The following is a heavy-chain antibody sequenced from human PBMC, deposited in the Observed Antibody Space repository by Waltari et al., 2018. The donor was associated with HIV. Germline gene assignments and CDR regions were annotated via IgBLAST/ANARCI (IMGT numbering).Heavy chain of an antibody. CDR1: GGSLITRSYY. CDR3: ARHCLQKGWLPQLKYYYGMDV. D-gene: IGHD1-1*01. CDR2: LFHSGGT. J-gene: IGHJ6*02. V-gene: IGHV4-39*01. Sequence: QQQLQESGPGLVKPSATLTLTCTVSGGSLITRSYYCSWPRHSPGKGLEWIGGLFHSGGTYYSPSLRSRATISGDMSANRFSLKLTSVTATDTAVYFCARHCLQKGWLPQLKYYYGMDVWGQGTTVIVSS.